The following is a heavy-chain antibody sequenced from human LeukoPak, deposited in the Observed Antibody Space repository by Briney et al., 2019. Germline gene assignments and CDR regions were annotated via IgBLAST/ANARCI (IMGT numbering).Heavy chain of an antibody. CDR1: GFTVSSNY. CDR3: AKDPLRYCSSTSCRGPAFDI. D-gene: IGHD2-2*01. V-gene: IGHV3-53*05. Sequence: GGSLRLSCAASGFTVSSNYMSWVRQAPGKGLEWVSVIYSGGSTYYADSVKGRFTISRDNSKNTLYLQMNSLRAEDTAVYYCAKDPLRYCSSTSCRGPAFDIWGQGTMVTVSS. CDR2: IYSGGST. J-gene: IGHJ3*02.